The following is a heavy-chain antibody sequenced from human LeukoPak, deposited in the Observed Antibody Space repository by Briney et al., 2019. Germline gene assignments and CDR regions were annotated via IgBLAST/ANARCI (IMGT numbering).Heavy chain of an antibody. Sequence: TTSETLSLTCTVSGGSISSSSYYWGWIRQPPGKGLEWIGSIYYSGSTYYNPSLRSRVSISLDTSKNQFSLRLGSVTAADTAVYYCARVLAKTGKDVWGKGTTVTISS. CDR3: ARVLAKTGKDV. V-gene: IGHV4-39*07. J-gene: IGHJ6*04. CDR2: IYYSGST. CDR1: GGSISSSSYY.